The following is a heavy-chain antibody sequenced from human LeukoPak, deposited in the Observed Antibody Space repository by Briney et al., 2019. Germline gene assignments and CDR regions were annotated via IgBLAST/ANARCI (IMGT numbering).Heavy chain of an antibody. Sequence: GGSLRLSCVGSGFTFIEHEMNWVRKTPGKGLEWISYISGDAETIFYRDSVRGRVTISRDNTKNSLCLQMNSLRVEDTAIYYCVRRFDFWGPGTLVIVSS. J-gene: IGHJ4*02. CDR2: ISGDAETI. V-gene: IGHV3-48*03. CDR1: GFTFIEHE. CDR3: VRRFDF.